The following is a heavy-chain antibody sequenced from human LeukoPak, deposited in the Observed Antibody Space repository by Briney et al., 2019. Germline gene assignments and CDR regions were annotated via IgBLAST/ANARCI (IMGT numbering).Heavy chain of an antibody. Sequence: PGGSLRLSCAASGFTFSYYGMHWVRQAPGKGLEWVAVIRYDGSNKYYADSVKGRFTISRDNSKNTLYLQMNSLRAEDTAVYYCARVHFSSSPYFDNWGQGTLVTVSS. J-gene: IGHJ4*02. CDR2: IRYDGSNK. CDR1: GFTFSYYG. D-gene: IGHD6-6*01. V-gene: IGHV3-33*01. CDR3: ARVHFSSSPYFDN.